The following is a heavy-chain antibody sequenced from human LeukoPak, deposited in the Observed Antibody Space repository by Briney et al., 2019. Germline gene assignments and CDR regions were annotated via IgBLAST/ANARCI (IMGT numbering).Heavy chain of an antibody. V-gene: IGHV1-69*04. CDR3: ARDNYDSGGYLDY. CDR2: IIPILGIA. J-gene: IGHJ4*02. D-gene: IGHD3-22*01. CDR1: GGTFSSYA. Sequence: SVKVSCKASGGTFSSYAISWVRQAPGQGLEWMGRIIPILGIANYAQKFQGRVTITADKSTSTAYMELSSLRSEDTAVYYCARDNYDSGGYLDYWGQGTLVTVSS.